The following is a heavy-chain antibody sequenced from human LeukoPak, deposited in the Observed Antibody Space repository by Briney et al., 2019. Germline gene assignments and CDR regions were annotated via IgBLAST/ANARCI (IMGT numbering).Heavy chain of an antibody. CDR2: LKSSGDTT. Sequence: ASVKVSCKTSGYSFTSYHMHWLRQAPGQGLEWVGMLKSSGDTTVYAQKFQGRVTVTRDTSTSTVYMELSSLSSEDTAVYYCAREDPHTYNFDFWGPGTLITVSS. V-gene: IGHV1-46*01. CDR3: AREDPHTYNFDF. CDR1: GYSFTSYH. J-gene: IGHJ4*02. D-gene: IGHD1-1*01.